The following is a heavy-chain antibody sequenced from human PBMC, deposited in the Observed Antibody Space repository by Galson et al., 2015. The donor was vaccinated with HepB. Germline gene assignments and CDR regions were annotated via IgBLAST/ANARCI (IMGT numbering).Heavy chain of an antibody. Sequence: SLRLSCAASGFTFSSYWMHWVRQAPGKGLVWVSRINSDGSSRKYADSVKGRFTISRDNAKNTLYLQMNSLGAEDTAVYYCIRSFSPSIPNAFDIWGQGTMVTVSS. D-gene: IGHD2-21*01. CDR3: IRSFSPSIPNAFDI. CDR1: GFTFSSYW. J-gene: IGHJ3*02. CDR2: INSDGSSR. V-gene: IGHV3-74*01.